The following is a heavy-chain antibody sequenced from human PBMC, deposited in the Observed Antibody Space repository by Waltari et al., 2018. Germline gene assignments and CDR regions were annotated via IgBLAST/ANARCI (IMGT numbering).Heavy chain of an antibody. J-gene: IGHJ4*02. V-gene: IGHV3-48*03. CDR3: ARDWAVGYFDY. D-gene: IGHD3-16*01. CDR2: FRSSGSTI. Sequence: EVQLVESGGGLVQPGGSLRLSCAASGFTFSSYEMNWVRQAPGKGLGWVSYFRSSGSTIYYEDSVKGRFTISRDNAKNSLYLQMNSLRAEDTAVYYCARDWAVGYFDYWGQGTLVTVSS. CDR1: GFTFSSYE.